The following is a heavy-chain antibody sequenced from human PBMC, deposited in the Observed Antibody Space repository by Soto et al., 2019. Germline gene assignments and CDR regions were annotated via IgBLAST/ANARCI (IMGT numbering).Heavy chain of an antibody. CDR2: ISYDGSNK. V-gene: IGHV3-30-3*01. CDR1: GFTFSSYA. D-gene: IGHD2-21*01. CDR3: ARDYSVPLGHYYSYGMDV. J-gene: IGHJ6*02. Sequence: QVQLVESGGGVVQPGRSLRLSCAASGFTFSSYAMHWVRQAPGKGLEWVAVISYDGSNKYYADSVKGRFTISRDNSKNTLYLQMNSLRAEDTAVYYCARDYSVPLGHYYSYGMDVWGQGTTVTVSS.